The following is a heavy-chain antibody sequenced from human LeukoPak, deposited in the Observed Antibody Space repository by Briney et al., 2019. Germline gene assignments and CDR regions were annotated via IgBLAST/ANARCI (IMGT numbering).Heavy chain of an antibody. CDR3: AREKGGAVAVFDY. CDR2: ISSSSSYI. D-gene: IGHD6-19*01. Sequence: GGSLRLSCAASGFTFSSYSMNWVRQAPGKGLEWVSSISSSSSYIYYADSVKGRFTISRDNAKNSLYLQMNSLRAEDTAVYYCAREKGGAVAVFDYWGQGTLVTVSS. CDR1: GFTFSSYS. J-gene: IGHJ4*02. V-gene: IGHV3-21*01.